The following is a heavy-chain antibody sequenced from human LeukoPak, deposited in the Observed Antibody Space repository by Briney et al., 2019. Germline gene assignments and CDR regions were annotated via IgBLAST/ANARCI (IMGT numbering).Heavy chain of an antibody. V-gene: IGHV1-8*01. D-gene: IGHD6-13*01. CDR1: VYTFTSYD. J-gene: IGHJ4*02. CDR2: MNPNSGNT. CDR3: VLGYSSSWYYFDF. Sequence: ASVNVSYKAFVYTFTSYDINWVRQATAQGLEWMGWMNPNSGNTGYAQKFQGRVTMTRDTSISTAYMELSSLRSEDTAVYFCVLGYSSSWYYFDFWGQGALVTVSS.